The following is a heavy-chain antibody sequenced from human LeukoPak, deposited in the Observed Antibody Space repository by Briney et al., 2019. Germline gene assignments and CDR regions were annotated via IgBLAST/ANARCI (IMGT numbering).Heavy chain of an antibody. V-gene: IGHV3-21*01. CDR1: GFTFSSYS. CDR2: ISSSSSYI. Sequence: GGSLRLSCAASGFTFSSYSMNWVRQAPGKGLEWVSSISSSSSYIYYADSVKGRFTISRDNAKNSLYLQMNSLRAEDTAVYYCARGVLAAAVTFDYWGQGTLVTVSS. D-gene: IGHD6-13*01. CDR3: ARGVLAAAVTFDY. J-gene: IGHJ4*02.